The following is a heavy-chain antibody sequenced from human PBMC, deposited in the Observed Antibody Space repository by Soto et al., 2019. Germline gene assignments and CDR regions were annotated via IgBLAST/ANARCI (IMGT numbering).Heavy chain of an antibody. D-gene: IGHD3-22*01. Sequence: GGSLRLSCAASGFTFSSYAMHWVRQAPGKGLEWVAVISYDGSNKYYTDSVKGRFTISRDNSKNTLYLQMNSLRAEDTAVYYCARSQGNYYDSSGYHWSVDYFDYWGQGTLVTVSS. CDR1: GFTFSSYA. V-gene: IGHV3-30-3*01. J-gene: IGHJ4*02. CDR3: ARSQGNYYDSSGYHWSVDYFDY. CDR2: ISYDGSNK.